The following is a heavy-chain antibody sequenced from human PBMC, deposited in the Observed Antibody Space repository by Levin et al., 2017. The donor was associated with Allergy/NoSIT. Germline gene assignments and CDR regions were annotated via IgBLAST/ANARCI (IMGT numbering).Heavy chain of an antibody. CDR2: IDWDDDT. D-gene: IGHD3-22*01. J-gene: IGHJ4*02. CDR3: ARGDYYDSSGYIDY. CDR1: GFSLSARGMF. Sequence: SGPTLVKPTQTLTLTCTFSGFSLSARGMFVSWIRQPPGEALEFLARIDWDDDTFYNRALKTRLTISKDTSKNQVVLTMTNMDHVDTGTYYCARGDYYDSSGYIDYWGQGTLITVSS. V-gene: IGHV2-70*17.